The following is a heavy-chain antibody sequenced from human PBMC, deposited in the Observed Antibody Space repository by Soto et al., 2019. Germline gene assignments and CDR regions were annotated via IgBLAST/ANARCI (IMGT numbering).Heavy chain of an antibody. CDR1: GFTFSDYY. Sequence: GVSLRLSCVASGFTFSDYYMSWIRQAPGKGLEWVSYISSSGSTIYYADSVKGRFTISRDNAKNSLYLQMNSLRAEDTAVYYCASDIGYSDSSGYFDHWGQGTLVTVSA. J-gene: IGHJ4*02. CDR2: ISSSGSTI. V-gene: IGHV3-11*01. D-gene: IGHD3-22*01. CDR3: ASDIGYSDSSGYFDH.